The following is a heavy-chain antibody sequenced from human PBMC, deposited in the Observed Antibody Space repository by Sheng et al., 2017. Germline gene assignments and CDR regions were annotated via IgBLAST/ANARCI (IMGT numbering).Heavy chain of an antibody. D-gene: IGHD6-6*01. CDR2: IIPIFATP. J-gene: IGHJ6*03. Sequence: QVQLVQSGAEVKKPGSSLKVSCKTSGGNFSSYAVSWVRQAPGQGLEWMGGIIPIFATPNYAQKFQGRVTITTDESTSTAYMELSSLRSEDTAVYYCASLTQTEQLGQYYYYNYYMDVWAKGPRSPSP. V-gene: IGHV1-69*05. CDR1: GGNFSSYA. CDR3: ASLTQTEQLGQYYYYNYYMDV.